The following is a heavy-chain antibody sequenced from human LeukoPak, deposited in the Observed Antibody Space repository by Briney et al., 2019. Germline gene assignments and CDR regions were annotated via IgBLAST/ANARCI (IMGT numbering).Heavy chain of an antibody. Sequence: SETLSLTCTVSGGSISSGSYYWGWIRQPPGKGLEWIGSIYYSGSTYYNPSLKSRVTISVDTSKNQFSLKLSSVTAADTAVYYCARGKRGYSSSWYDYWGQGTLVTVSS. CDR2: IYYSGST. J-gene: IGHJ4*02. CDR3: ARGKRGYSSSWYDY. CDR1: GGSISSGSYY. V-gene: IGHV4-39*01. D-gene: IGHD6-13*01.